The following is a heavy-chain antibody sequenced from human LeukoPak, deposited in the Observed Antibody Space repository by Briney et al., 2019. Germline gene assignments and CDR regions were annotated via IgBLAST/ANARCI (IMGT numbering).Heavy chain of an antibody. J-gene: IGHJ3*02. Sequence: SETLSLTCTVSGGSISSSSYYWGWIRQPPGKGLEWIGSIYYSGSTYYNPSLKSRVTISVDTSKNQFSLKLSSVTAADTAVYYCASSDFGGNSADAFDIWGQGTMVTVSS. CDR3: ASSDFGGNSADAFDI. CDR2: IYYSGST. CDR1: GGSISSSSYY. D-gene: IGHD4-23*01. V-gene: IGHV4-39*07.